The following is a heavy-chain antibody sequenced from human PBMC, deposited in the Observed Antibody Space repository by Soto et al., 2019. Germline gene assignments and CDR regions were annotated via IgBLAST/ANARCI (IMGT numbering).Heavy chain of an antibody. CDR3: ARDPEGDYFDY. CDR1: GFTFSSYS. Sequence: GGSLRLSCAASGFTFSSYSMNWVRQAPGKGLEWVSYISSSSSTIYYADSVKGRFTISRDNAKNSLYLQMNSLRAEDTAVYYCARDPEGDYFDYWGQGTLVTVSS. V-gene: IGHV3-48*01. J-gene: IGHJ4*02. CDR2: ISSSSSTI. D-gene: IGHD3-16*01.